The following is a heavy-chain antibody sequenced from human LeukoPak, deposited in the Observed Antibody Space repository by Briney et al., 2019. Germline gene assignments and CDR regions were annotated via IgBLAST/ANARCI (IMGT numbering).Heavy chain of an antibody. Sequence: SETLSLTCTVSGASISNSNYYWGWIRQPPGKGLEWIGNIYYSGSTYYNPSLKSRVTISVDTSKNQFSLKLSSVTAADTAVYYCARSIAAAGTAWFDPWGQGTLVTVSS. CDR2: IYYSGST. D-gene: IGHD6-13*01. CDR1: GASISNSNYY. J-gene: IGHJ5*02. CDR3: ARSIAAAGTAWFDP. V-gene: IGHV4-39*07.